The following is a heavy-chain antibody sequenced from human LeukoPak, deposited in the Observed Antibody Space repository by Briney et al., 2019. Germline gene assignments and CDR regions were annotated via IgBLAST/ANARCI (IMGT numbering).Heavy chain of an antibody. CDR1: GYTFTGYY. D-gene: IGHD6-19*01. CDR2: INPNSGGT. CDR3: ASTGIAVAGTEGRLYDY. V-gene: IGHV1-2*06. J-gene: IGHJ4*02. Sequence: GASVKVSCKASGYTFTGYYMHWVRQAPGQGLEWMGRINPNSGGTNYAQKFQGRVTVTRDTSISTAYMELSRLRSDDTAVYYCASTGIAVAGTEGRLYDYWGQGTLVTVSS.